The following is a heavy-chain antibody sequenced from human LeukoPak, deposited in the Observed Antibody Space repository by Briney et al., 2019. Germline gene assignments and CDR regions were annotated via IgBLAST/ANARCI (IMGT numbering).Heavy chain of an antibody. CDR3: ARDGEYYYDSSGYYELDY. CDR1: GGTFIIYA. Sequence: ASVTVSFMASGGTFIIYAISWVRQAPGQGVEWVGRIILILGIANYPQKFQGRGTITADKSTSTAYIELSSLRSEDTAVYYCARDGEYYYDSSGYYELDYWGQGTLVTVSS. V-gene: IGHV1-69*04. J-gene: IGHJ4*02. D-gene: IGHD3-22*01. CDR2: IILILGIA.